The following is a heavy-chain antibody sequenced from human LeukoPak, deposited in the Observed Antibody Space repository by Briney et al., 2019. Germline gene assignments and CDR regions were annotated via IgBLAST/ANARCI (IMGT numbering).Heavy chain of an antibody. CDR3: AKGMTALTTRNDY. J-gene: IGHJ4*02. CDR1: GFTFNDYG. CDR2: ISSSGGTT. V-gene: IGHV3-23*01. Sequence: GGSLRLSCTASGFTFNDYGMNWVRQAPGKGLEWVSTISSSGGTTHYADSVKGRFTISRDNSKNTVFLQMNSLRVDDTAVYFCAKGMTALTTRNDYWGQGTLVTASS. D-gene: IGHD4-11*01.